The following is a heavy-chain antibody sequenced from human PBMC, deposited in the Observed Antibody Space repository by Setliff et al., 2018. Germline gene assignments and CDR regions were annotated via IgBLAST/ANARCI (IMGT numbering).Heavy chain of an antibody. J-gene: IGHJ4*02. Sequence: SETLSLTCSVSGDSIFDNYWSWIRQSPGRGLEWIAYISYTGSTNYHPSLKTRVTISLDTSKNHFSLNLGSVTAADTAAYYCARLTPYNTGPPFDYWGQGTLVTVSS. D-gene: IGHD2-8*02. CDR2: ISYTGST. V-gene: IGHV4-59*08. CDR1: GDSIFDNY. CDR3: ARLTPYNTGPPFDY.